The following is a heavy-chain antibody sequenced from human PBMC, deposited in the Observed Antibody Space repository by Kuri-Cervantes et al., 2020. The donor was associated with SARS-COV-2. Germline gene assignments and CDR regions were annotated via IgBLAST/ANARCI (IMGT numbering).Heavy chain of an antibody. D-gene: IGHD1-7*01. J-gene: IGHJ6*02. V-gene: IGHV3-21*01. Sequence: GESLKLYFAASGFTFSSYSMNWVRQAPGKGLEWVSSISSSSSYIYYADSVKGRFTISRDNAKNSLYLQMNSLRDEDTAVYYCAREGVTGTTYYYYYGMDVWGQGTTVTVSS. CDR1: GFTFSSYS. CDR3: AREGVTGTTYYYYYGMDV. CDR2: ISSSSSYI.